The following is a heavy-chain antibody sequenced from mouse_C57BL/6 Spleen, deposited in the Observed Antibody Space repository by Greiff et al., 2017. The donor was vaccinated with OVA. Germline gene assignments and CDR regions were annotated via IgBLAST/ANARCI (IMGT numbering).Heavy chain of an antibody. CDR1: GFSLSTFGMG. CDR3: ARIEDYGTPFAY. Sequence: QVTLKVSGPGILQPSQTLSLTCSFPGFSLSTFGMGVGWIRLPSGKGLEWLALIWWVVDKYYNPALKSRLTLSKDTSKNQVFLKIANVDTADTATYDCARIEDYGTPFAYWGQGTLVTVSA. V-gene: IGHV8-8*01. D-gene: IGHD1-1*01. J-gene: IGHJ3*01. CDR2: IWWVVDK.